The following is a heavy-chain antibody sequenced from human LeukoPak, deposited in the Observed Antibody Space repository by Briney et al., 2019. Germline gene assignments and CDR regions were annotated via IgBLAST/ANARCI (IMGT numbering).Heavy chain of an antibody. V-gene: IGHV4-4*02. D-gene: IGHD4-23*01. CDR1: GGSISSSNW. CDR2: IYHSGST. CDR3: ARSTTVVTYYFDY. J-gene: IGHJ4*02. Sequence: SGTLSLTCAVSGGSISSSNWWSWVRQPPGKGLEWIGEIYHSGSTNYNPSLKSRVTISVDKSKNQFSLKLSSVTAADTAVYYCARSTTVVTYYFDYWGQGTLVTVSS.